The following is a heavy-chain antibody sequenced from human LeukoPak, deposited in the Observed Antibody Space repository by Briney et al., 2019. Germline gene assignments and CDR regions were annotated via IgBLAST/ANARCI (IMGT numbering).Heavy chain of an antibody. CDR3: ARGDSGSLF. V-gene: IGHV3-74*01. D-gene: IGHD1-26*01. Sequence: PGGSLRLSCAASGFTFSSYWMHWVRQAPGKGLVWVARINSDGSRTSFADSVKGRFTISRDNAKNTLYLQMSSLRAEDTAMYYSARGDSGSLFWGQGTLVTVSS. J-gene: IGHJ4*02. CDR1: GFTFSSYW. CDR2: INSDGSRT.